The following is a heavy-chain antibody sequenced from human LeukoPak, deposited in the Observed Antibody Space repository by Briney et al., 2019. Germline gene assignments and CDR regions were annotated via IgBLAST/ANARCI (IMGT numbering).Heavy chain of an antibody. CDR1: AFNFNNYA. J-gene: IGHJ6*03. CDR2: IRFDGSNK. D-gene: IGHD6-19*01. Sequence: PGGSLRLSCAASAFNFNNYAMHWVRRAPGKGLEWVALIRFDGSNKFYADSVKGRFTISRDNSKNTLYLQMNSLRAEGTAVYYCAKDGSSGWSYYMDVWGKGTTVTISS. CDR3: AKDGSSGWSYYMDV. V-gene: IGHV3-30*02.